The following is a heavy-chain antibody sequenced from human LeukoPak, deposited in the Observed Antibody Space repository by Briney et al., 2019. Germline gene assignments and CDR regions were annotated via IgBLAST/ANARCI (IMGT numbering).Heavy chain of an antibody. Sequence: ASEKVSCKAFGYGFTSYYIYWVRQAPGQGHEWMGIINPSVVGTTYARKFQGRVTMTRDTSTSTVYMELSSVRSEDTAVYYCARHGSGRYYPAEGRVDYWGQGTLVTVSS. CDR3: ARHGSGRYYPAEGRVDY. D-gene: IGHD3-10*01. V-gene: IGHV1-46*03. CDR1: GYGFTSYY. J-gene: IGHJ4*02. CDR2: INPSVVGT.